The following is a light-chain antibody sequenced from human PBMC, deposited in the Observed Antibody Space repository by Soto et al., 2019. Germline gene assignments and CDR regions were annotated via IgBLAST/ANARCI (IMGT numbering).Light chain of an antibody. CDR1: QSVSSSY. CDR2: ATS. J-gene: IGKJ5*01. Sequence: EIVLTQSPGTLSLSPGERATLSCRASQSVSSSYLAWYHQKPGQAPRLLIYATSSRATGIPDRFSGSGSGTDFTLTISRLEPEDFAVYYCQQYDASHITVGQGXXXEIK. CDR3: QQYDASHIT. V-gene: IGKV3-20*01.